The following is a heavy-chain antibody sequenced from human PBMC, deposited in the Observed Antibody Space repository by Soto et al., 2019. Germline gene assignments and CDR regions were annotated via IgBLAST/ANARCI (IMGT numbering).Heavy chain of an antibody. Sequence: PSETLSLTCTVSGGSISRYYWSWIRQPPGKGLEWIGYIYYTGTTTYNPSNKSRVTISVDSSKNQFSLNLTSVSAADTAVYYCARLGGFYQSLDSWGQGTLVTVSS. CDR1: GGSISRYY. J-gene: IGHJ5*01. V-gene: IGHV4-59*08. CDR3: ARLGGFYQSLDS. CDR2: IYYTGTT. D-gene: IGHD3-22*01.